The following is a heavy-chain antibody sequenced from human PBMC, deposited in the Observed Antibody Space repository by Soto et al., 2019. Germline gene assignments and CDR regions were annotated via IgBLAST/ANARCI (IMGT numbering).Heavy chain of an antibody. D-gene: IGHD6-13*01. CDR1: GGSISSSNW. Sequence: SETLSLTCTVSGGSISSSNWWSWVRHPPGKGLEWIGEIYHSGSTNYNPSLKSRVTISVDKSKNQFSLKLRSVTAADTAVYYCARADMGGSSWPFDYWGQGTLVTVSS. V-gene: IGHV4-4*02. J-gene: IGHJ4*02. CDR2: IYHSGST. CDR3: ARADMGGSSWPFDY.